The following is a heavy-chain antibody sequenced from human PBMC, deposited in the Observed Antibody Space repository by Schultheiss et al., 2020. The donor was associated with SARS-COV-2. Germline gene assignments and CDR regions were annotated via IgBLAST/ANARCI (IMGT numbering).Heavy chain of an antibody. Sequence: GGSLRLSCAASGFTFSSYWMHWVRQAPGKGLEWVSAISGSGGSTYYADSVKGRFTISRDNSKNTLYLQMNSLRAEDTAVYYCATIVVVTAIPYYFDYWGQGTLVTVSS. CDR2: ISGSGGST. CDR1: GFTFSSYW. CDR3: ATIVVVTAIPYYFDY. J-gene: IGHJ4*02. V-gene: IGHV3-23*01. D-gene: IGHD2-21*02.